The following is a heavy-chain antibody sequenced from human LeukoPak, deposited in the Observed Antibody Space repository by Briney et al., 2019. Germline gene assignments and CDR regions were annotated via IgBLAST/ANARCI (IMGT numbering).Heavy chain of an antibody. J-gene: IGHJ4*02. CDR3: ARDWTDANAVGRALDY. CDR1: GFTFSSYA. CDR2: ISYDGSNK. D-gene: IGHD3/OR15-3a*01. V-gene: IGHV3-30-3*01. Sequence: PGRSLRLSCAASGFTFSSYAMHWVRQAPGKGLEWVAVISYDGSNKYYADSVKGRFTISRDNSKNTLYLQMNSLRAEDTAVYYCARDWTDANAVGRALDYWGQGTLVTVSS.